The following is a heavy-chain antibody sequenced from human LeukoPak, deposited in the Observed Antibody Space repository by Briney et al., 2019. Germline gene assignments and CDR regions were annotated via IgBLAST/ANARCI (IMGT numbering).Heavy chain of an antibody. Sequence: GGSLRLSCAASGFTFSSYWMHWVRQAPGKGLVWVSRINSDGSSTSYADSVKGRFTISRDNAKNTLYLQMNSLRAEDTAVYYCARDYDYVWGNHSDYWFDPWGQGTLVTVSS. V-gene: IGHV3-74*01. CDR1: GFTFSSYW. CDR3: ARDYDYVWGNHSDYWFDP. D-gene: IGHD3-16*01. CDR2: INSDGSST. J-gene: IGHJ5*02.